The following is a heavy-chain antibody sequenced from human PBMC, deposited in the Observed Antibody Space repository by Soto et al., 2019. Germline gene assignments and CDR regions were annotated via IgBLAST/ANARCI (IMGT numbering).Heavy chain of an antibody. CDR2: ISAYNGNT. Sequence: ASVKVSCKASGYTFTSYGISWVRQAPGQGLEWMGWISAYNGNTNYAQKLQGRVTMTTDTSTSTAYMELRSLRSDDTAVYYCARDRQGYCSGGSCYVGSRWFDPWGQGTLVTVSS. CDR3: ARDRQGYCSGGSCYVGSRWFDP. V-gene: IGHV1-18*01. J-gene: IGHJ5*02. CDR1: GYTFTSYG. D-gene: IGHD2-15*01.